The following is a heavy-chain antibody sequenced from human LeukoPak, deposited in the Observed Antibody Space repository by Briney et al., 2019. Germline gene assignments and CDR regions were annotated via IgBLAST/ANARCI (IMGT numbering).Heavy chain of an antibody. CDR2: INWNGGST. D-gene: IGHD2-15*01. CDR3: ARSVAASRDY. CDR1: GFTFDDYA. Sequence: GRSLRLSCAASGFTFDDYAMHWVRQAPGKGLEWVSGINWNGGSTGYADSVKGRFTISRDNAKNSLYLQMNCLRAEDAALYYCARSVAASRDYWGQGTLVTVSS. J-gene: IGHJ4*02. V-gene: IGHV3-20*04.